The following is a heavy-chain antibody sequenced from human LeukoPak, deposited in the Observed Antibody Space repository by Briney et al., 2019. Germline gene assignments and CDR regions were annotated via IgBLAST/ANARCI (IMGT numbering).Heavy chain of an antibody. V-gene: IGHV3-9*01. J-gene: IGHJ4*02. D-gene: IGHD3-22*01. Sequence: LPGRSLRLSCAASGFTFDDYAVHWVRQAPGKGLEWVSGISWNSGSIGYADSVKGRFTISRDNAKNSLYLQMNSLRAEDTALYYCASGAYDSSGFDYWGQGTLVTVSS. CDR3: ASGAYDSSGFDY. CDR1: GFTFDDYA. CDR2: ISWNSGSI.